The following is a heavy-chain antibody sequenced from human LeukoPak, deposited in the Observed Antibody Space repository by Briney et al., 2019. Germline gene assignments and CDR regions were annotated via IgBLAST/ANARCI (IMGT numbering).Heavy chain of an antibody. J-gene: IGHJ4*02. D-gene: IGHD6-6*01. Sequence: PSETLSLTCAVYGGSFSGYYWSWIRQPPVKGLEWIGEINHSGSTNYNPSLKSRVTISVDTSKNQFSLKLNSVTAADTAVYYCARGRRHPSVRVDYWGQGTLVTVSS. CDR1: GGSFSGYY. CDR3: ARGRRHPSVRVDY. CDR2: INHSGST. V-gene: IGHV4-34*01.